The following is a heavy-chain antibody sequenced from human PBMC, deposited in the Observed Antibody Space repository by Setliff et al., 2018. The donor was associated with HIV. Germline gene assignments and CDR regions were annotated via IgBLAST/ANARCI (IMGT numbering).Heavy chain of an antibody. Sequence: SVKVSCKASGGTFSSYAISWVRQAPGQGLEWMGGIIPILGIANYAQKFQGRVTITADKSTSTAYMELSSLRSEDTAVYYCARDYYYDSSGSHAFDIWGQGTMVTVSS. V-gene: IGHV1-69*10. D-gene: IGHD3-22*01. J-gene: IGHJ3*02. CDR2: IIPILGIA. CDR3: ARDYYYDSSGSHAFDI. CDR1: GGTFSSYA.